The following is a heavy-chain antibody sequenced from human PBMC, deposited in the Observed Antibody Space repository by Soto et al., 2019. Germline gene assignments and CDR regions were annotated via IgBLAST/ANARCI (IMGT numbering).Heavy chain of an antibody. CDR2: IYYSGST. Sequence: QVQLQESGPGLVKPSETLSLPCTVSGGSVSSGSYYWSWIRQPPGKGLEWIGYIYYSGSTNYNPSLKSRVTISVDTSKNQCSLKLSSVTAADTAVYYCARDRAVTAIWRVFDYWGQGTLVTVSS. CDR3: ARDRAVTAIWRVFDY. D-gene: IGHD2-21*02. V-gene: IGHV4-61*01. CDR1: GGSVSSGSYY. J-gene: IGHJ4*02.